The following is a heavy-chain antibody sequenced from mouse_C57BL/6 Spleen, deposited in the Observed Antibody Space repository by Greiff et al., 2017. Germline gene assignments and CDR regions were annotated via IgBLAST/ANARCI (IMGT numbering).Heavy chain of an antibody. J-gene: IGHJ2*01. CDR1: GYTFTDYE. CDR3: TRDAYGYGDY. CDR2: IDPETGGT. Sequence: QVQLQQPGAELVRPGASVTLSCKASGYTFTDYEMHWVKQTPVHGLEWIGAIDPETGGTAYNQKFKGKAILTADKSSSTAYMELRSLTSEDSAVYYCTRDAYGYGDYWGQGTTLTVSS. D-gene: IGHD2-2*01. V-gene: IGHV1-15*01.